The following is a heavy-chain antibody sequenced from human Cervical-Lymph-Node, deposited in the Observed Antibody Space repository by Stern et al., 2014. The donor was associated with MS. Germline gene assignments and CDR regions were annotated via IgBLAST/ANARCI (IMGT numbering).Heavy chain of an antibody. CDR3: ATDRGVK. CDR1: GHPLSELA. Sequence: VHLVESGAEVKKPGASVTVSCNVAGHPLSELAMHWLRQLPTRGLEWMGQFDPEDGETVYAQQFQGRLSMTEDTSTGTAYMTLTALRSEDTAVYHCATDRGVKWGPGTLVTVSS. J-gene: IGHJ4*02. CDR2: FDPEDGET. V-gene: IGHV1-24*01. D-gene: IGHD3-10*01.